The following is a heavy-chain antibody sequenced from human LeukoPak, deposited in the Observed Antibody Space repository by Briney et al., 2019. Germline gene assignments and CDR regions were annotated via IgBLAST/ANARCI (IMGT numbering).Heavy chain of an antibody. J-gene: IGHJ4*02. CDR3: ARNVDDFWSGYFTY. V-gene: IGHV4-59*01. D-gene: IGHD3-3*01. CDR1: GGSISSYY. CDR2: IYYSGST. Sequence: SETLSLTCTVSGGSISSYYWSWIRQPPGKGLEWIGYIYYSGSTNYNPSLKSRVTISVDTSKSQFSLKLSSVTAADTAVYYCARNVDDFWSGYFTYWGQGTLVTVSS.